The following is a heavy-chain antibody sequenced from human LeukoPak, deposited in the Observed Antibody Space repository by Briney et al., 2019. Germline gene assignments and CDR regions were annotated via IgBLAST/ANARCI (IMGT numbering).Heavy chain of an antibody. J-gene: IGHJ4*02. V-gene: IGHV1-18*01. Sequence: ASVKVSCKASGYTFTRYGISWVRQAPGQGLEWMGWISAYNGNTNYAQKLQGRVTMTTDTSTSTAYMELRSLRSDDTAVYYCARDRGVYSGSKFDYWGQGTLVTVSS. D-gene: IGHD5-12*01. CDR1: GYTFTRYG. CDR2: ISAYNGNT. CDR3: ARDRGVYSGSKFDY.